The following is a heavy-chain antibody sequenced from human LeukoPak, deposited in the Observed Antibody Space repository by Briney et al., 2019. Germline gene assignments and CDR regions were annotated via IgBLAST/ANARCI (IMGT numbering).Heavy chain of an antibody. D-gene: IGHD6-19*01. CDR1: GGSISSYY. J-gene: IGHJ6*03. CDR3: ARGWSSSGWYWGEHYYYYMDV. Sequence: SETLSLTCTVSGGSISSYYWSWIRQPPGKGLEWIGYIYYSGSTNYNPSLKSRVTISVDTSKNQFSLKLSSVTAADTAVYYRARGWSSSGWYWGEHYYYYMDVWGKGTTVTVSS. V-gene: IGHV4-59*01. CDR2: IYYSGST.